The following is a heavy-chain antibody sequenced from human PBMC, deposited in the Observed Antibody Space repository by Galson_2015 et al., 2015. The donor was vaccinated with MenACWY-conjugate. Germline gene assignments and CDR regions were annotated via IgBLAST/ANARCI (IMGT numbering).Heavy chain of an antibody. J-gene: IGHJ4*02. D-gene: IGHD6-19*01. CDR2: ISHDGTNK. CDR3: AGDGSGWYAVDY. Sequence: SLRLSCATSGFTFSSHAMHWVRQAPGKGLEWVAVISHDGTNKWYADSVKGRFTISRDNSKNTLDLQMNSLRAEDTAVYYCAGDGSGWYAVDYCGQGTLVTVSS. V-gene: IGHV3-30*01. CDR1: GFTFSSHA.